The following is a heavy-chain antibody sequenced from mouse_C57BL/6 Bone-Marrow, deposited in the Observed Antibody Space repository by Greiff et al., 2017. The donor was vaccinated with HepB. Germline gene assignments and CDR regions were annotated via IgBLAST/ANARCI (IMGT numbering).Heavy chain of an antibody. CDR1: GYTFTDYY. CDR2: IYPGSGNT. V-gene: IGHV1-76*01. Sequence: VQLKQSGAELVRPGASVKLSCKASGYTFTDYYINWVKQRPGQGLEWIARIYPGSGNTYYNEKFKGKATLTAEKSSSTAYMQLSSLTSEDSAVYFCARRGDYYAMDYWGQGTSVTVSS. CDR3: ARRGDYYAMDY. J-gene: IGHJ4*01.